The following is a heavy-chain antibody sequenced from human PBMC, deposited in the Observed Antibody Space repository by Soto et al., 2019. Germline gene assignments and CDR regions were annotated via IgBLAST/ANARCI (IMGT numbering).Heavy chain of an antibody. Sequence: SETLSLTCTVSGGSMNSDYWSWIRQPPGKGLEWLGYISHSGTTSYNPSLKSRLTISLNTSKNQFSLKLRSVTAADTAVYYCTRGTRATQYYFYFYGMDVWGRGTTVTVSS. J-gene: IGHJ6*02. CDR3: TRGTRATQYYFYFYGMDV. V-gene: IGHV4-59*01. D-gene: IGHD3-10*01. CDR2: ISHSGTT. CDR1: GGSMNSDY.